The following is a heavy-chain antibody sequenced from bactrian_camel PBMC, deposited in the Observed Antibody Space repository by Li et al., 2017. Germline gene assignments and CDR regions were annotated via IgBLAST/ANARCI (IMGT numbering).Heavy chain of an antibody. J-gene: IGHJ4*01. CDR2: IFTSDDST. V-gene: IGHV3S63*01. D-gene: IGHD1*01. CDR1: GYSSIVNC. Sequence: HVQLVESGGGSVQAGGSLRLSCAASGYSSIVNCMGWYRQGIGEEREGVAAIFTSDDSTYYTDAVKGRFTISHDNAKNSVDLQMNSLKPDDTAVYYCAATGQMLSVAGCRTQGTQVTVS.